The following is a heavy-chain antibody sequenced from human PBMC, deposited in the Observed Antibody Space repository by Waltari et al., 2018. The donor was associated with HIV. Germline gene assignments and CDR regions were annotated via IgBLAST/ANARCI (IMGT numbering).Heavy chain of an antibody. D-gene: IGHD2-21*01. CDR3: ANSDGYYGGGTGAFDI. CDR2: ISRNGDTK. CDR1: EFMFDDYD. V-gene: IGHV3-9*01. Sequence: QMVQSGGGLAQPGKSLRLSCSASEFMFDDYDMHWVRQAPGKGLEWVSGISRNGDTKTYAAPVKGRFAISRDNALSFLYLQMNSLRPEDTALYFCANSDGYYGGGTGAFDIWGQGTMVNVSS. J-gene: IGHJ3*02.